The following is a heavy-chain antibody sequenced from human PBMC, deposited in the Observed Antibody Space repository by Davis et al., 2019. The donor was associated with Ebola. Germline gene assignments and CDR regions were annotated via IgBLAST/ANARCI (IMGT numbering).Heavy chain of an antibody. D-gene: IGHD6-19*01. V-gene: IGHV1-2*02. CDR2: INSHGGGA. CDR1: GNTFTSDF. CDR3: ARERGDEALAGGDNWFAP. Sequence: ASVKVSCKASGNTFTSDFMHWVRQAPGQGLEHMGWINSHGGGANYAQKFRDRVTLTGDTSISTSYMELTRLSPDDTALYYCARERGDEALAGGDNWFAPWGQGTLVTVSS. J-gene: IGHJ5*02.